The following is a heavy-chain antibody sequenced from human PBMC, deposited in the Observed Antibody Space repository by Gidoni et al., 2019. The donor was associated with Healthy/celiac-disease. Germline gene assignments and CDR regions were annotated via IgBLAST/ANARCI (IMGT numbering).Heavy chain of an antibody. CDR3: ARPHSLLEDFDY. CDR1: DNSISTSSYY. V-gene: IGHV4-39*01. D-gene: IGHD1-1*01. J-gene: IGHJ4*02. CDR2: IYYSGST. Sequence: LQLQSSAPGLVQPSETLSLTCPVSDNSISTSSYYWGWIRQPPGKGLEWIGSIYYSGSTYYNPPPKSRVTISVETSENQFSPKLSSVTAADTAVEYCARPHSLLEDFDYWGQGTLVTVSS.